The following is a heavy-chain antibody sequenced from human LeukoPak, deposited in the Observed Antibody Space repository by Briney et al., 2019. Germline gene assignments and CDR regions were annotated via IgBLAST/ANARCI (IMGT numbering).Heavy chain of an antibody. CDR3: AKKAYGKIDY. CDR2: ISGSGGSA. V-gene: IGHV3-23*01. CDR1: GFTFSSYS. Sequence: GGSLRLSCAASGFTFSSYSMNWVRQAPGKGLEWVSDISGSGGSAYYADSVKGRFTISRDNSKNTLYLQMNSLRAEDTAVYYCAKKAYGKIDYWGQGTLVTVSS. D-gene: IGHD4-17*01. J-gene: IGHJ4*02.